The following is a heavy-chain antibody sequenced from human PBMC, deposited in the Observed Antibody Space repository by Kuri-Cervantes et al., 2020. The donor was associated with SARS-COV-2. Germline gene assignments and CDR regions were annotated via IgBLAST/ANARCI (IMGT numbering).Heavy chain of an antibody. V-gene: IGHV4-39*01. CDR2: IYYSGST. D-gene: IGHD5-18*01. J-gene: IGHJ3*02. CDR3: ARRTLDTAMVRGVRAPNDAFDI. Sequence: SETLSLTCTVSGGSISSSSYYWGWIRQPPGKGLEWIGSIYYSGSTYCNPSLKSRVTISVDTSKNQFSLKLSPVTAADTAVYYCARRTLDTAMVRGVRAPNDAFDIWGQGTMVTVSS. CDR1: GGSISSSSYY.